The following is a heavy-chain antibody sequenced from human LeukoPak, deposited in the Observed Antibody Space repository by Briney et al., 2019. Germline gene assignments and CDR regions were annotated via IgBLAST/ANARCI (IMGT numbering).Heavy chain of an antibody. CDR1: GYTFTSYG. D-gene: IGHD6-19*01. CDR2: ISAYNGNT. V-gene: IGHV1-18*01. CDR3: ARVLGYSSGWYGYHYYMDV. J-gene: IGHJ6*03. Sequence: GASVKLSCKASGYTFTSYGISWVRQAPGQGLEWMGWISAYNGNTNYAQKLQGRGTMTTDTSTSTAYMELRSLRSDDTAVYYCARVLGYSSGWYGYHYYMDVWGKGTTVTISS.